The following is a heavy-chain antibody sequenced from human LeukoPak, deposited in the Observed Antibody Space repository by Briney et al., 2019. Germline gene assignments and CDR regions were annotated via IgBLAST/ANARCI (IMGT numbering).Heavy chain of an antibody. J-gene: IGHJ4*02. Sequence: SETLSLTCTVSGGSISSGDYYWSWIRQPPGKGLEWIGYIYYSGSTYYNPSLKSRVTISVDTSKNQFSLKLSSVTAADTAVYYCARVLGGSPFLDYWGQGTLVTVSS. CDR1: GGSISSGDYY. CDR3: ARVLGGSPFLDY. CDR2: IYYSGST. D-gene: IGHD3-10*01. V-gene: IGHV4-30-4*01.